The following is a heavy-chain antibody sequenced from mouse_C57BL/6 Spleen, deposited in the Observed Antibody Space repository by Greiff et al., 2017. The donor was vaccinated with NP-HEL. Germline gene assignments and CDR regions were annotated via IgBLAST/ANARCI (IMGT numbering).Heavy chain of an antibody. V-gene: IGHV14-4*01. CDR3: TSPYYSNSWFAY. Sequence: VQLQQSGAELVRPGASVKLSCTASCFNIKDDYMHWVKQRPEQGLEWIGWIDPENGDTEYASKFQGKATITADTSSNTAYLQLSSLTSEDTAVYYCTSPYYSNSWFAYWGQGTLVTVSA. J-gene: IGHJ3*01. D-gene: IGHD2-5*01. CDR1: CFNIKDDY. CDR2: IDPENGDT.